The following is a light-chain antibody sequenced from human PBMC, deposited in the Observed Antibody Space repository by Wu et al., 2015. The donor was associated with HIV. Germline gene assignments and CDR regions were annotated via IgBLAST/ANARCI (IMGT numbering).Light chain of an antibody. CDR3: QQYGSSSYT. V-gene: IGKV3-20*01. J-gene: IGKJ2*01. Sequence: EIVLTQSPDTLSLSPGERATLSCRASQTVGNSYSAWYQQKPGQAPRLLIFDTSNRAIGIPDRFSGSGSGTDFTLTISRLEPEDFAVYYCQQYGSSSYTFGQGTK. CDR1: QTVGNSY. CDR2: DTS.